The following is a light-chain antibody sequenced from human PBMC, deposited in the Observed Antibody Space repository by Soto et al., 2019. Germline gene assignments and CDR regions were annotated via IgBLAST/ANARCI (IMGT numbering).Light chain of an antibody. CDR3: QQYYSYLIT. V-gene: IGKV1-6*01. J-gene: IGKJ5*01. CDR2: AAS. CDR1: QGIRND. Sequence: AIQMTQSPSSLSASVGDRVTITCRASQGIRNDLAWYQKKPGKAPKLLIYAASSLQSGVPSRFSGSGSGTDFTLTISCLQSEDFATYYCQQYYSYLITFGQGTRLEIK.